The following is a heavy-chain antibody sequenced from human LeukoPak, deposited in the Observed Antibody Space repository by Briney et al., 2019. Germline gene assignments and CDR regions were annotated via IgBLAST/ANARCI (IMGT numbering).Heavy chain of an antibody. V-gene: IGHV1-2*02. CDR2: INPNSGGT. Sequence: ASVKVSCKASGYTFTGYYMHWVRQAPGQGLEWMEWINPNSGGTNYAQKFQGRVTMTRDTSISTAYMELSRLRSDDTAVYYCARDDILTGSRWFDPWGQGTLVTVSS. D-gene: IGHD3-9*01. J-gene: IGHJ5*02. CDR3: ARDDILTGSRWFDP. CDR1: GYTFTGYY.